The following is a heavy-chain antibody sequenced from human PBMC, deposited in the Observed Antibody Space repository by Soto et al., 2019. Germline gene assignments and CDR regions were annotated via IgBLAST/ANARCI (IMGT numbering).Heavy chain of an antibody. CDR1: GFTFSSYG. V-gene: IGHV3-33*01. D-gene: IGHD6-13*01. CDR2: IWYDGSNK. Sequence: QVQLLESGGGVVQPGRSLRLSCAASGFTFSSYGMHWVCQAPGKGLEWVAVIWYDGSNKYYADSVKGRFTISRDNSKNTLYLQMNSLRAEDTAVYYCARSIAAAGSFGPYYYYGMDVWGQGTTVTVSS. CDR3: ARSIAAAGSFGPYYYYGMDV. J-gene: IGHJ6*02.